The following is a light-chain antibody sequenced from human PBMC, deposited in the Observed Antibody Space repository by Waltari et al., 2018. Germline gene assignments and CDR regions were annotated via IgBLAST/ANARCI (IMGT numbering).Light chain of an antibody. CDR3: QQSFSIPMYT. CDR2: AAS. CDR1: QSISNY. V-gene: IGKV1-39*01. J-gene: IGKJ2*01. Sequence: DIQMTQSPSSLSASVGDRVTITCRASQSISNYLNWYQQKPGRAPKVLIYAASSLQSGVPSRFSGSGSGTDITLTISSLQPEDFATYYCQQSFSIPMYTFGQGTKLEI.